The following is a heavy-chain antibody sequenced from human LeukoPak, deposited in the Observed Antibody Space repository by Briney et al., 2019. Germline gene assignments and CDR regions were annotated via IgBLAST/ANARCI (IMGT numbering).Heavy chain of an antibody. CDR1: GYTFTNYD. Sequence: APVNVSCKASGYTFTNYDINWVRQATGQGLEWMGWMNPNSGNTGYALKFQGRVTMTRNTSISTAYMELSSLTSEDTAVYYCARGIGVQSYSLGYWGQGTLVTVSS. V-gene: IGHV1-8*01. CDR2: MNPNSGNT. J-gene: IGHJ4*02. D-gene: IGHD2-21*01. CDR3: ARGIGVQSYSLGY.